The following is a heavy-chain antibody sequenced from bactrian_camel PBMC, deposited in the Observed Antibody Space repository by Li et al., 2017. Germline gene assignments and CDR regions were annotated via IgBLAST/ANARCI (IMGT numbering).Heavy chain of an antibody. CDR3: AVFVAPGNYLRCRGLLVDPARWSY. CDR1: GYIPGSNC. J-gene: IGHJ4*01. V-gene: IGHV3S40*01. CDR2: VYSGGGTP. Sequence: DVQLVESGGGSAQAGGSLKLSCATSGYIPGSNCVAWFRQPPGQEREGIGGVYSGGGTPYVVDSVKDRFTVSRDTAENTVTLQMNSLKPEDSGMYYCAVFVAPGNYLRCRGLLVDPARWSYWGQGTQVTVS. D-gene: IGHD1*01.